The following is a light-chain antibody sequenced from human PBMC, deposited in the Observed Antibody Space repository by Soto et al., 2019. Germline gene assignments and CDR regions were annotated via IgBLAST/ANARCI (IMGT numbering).Light chain of an antibody. V-gene: IGKV1-39*01. CDR3: QPSYGTAPP. CDR2: AAS. CDR1: QSISSY. J-gene: IGKJ4*01. Sequence: DIQMTQSPYSLSASVGDRVTITCRASQSISSYLNWYQQKPGKTPKLLIYAASSLQSGVPSRLSGSAHHTHLTLTISSLQPEDISRYHRQPSYGTAPPLGGWTKVAFK.